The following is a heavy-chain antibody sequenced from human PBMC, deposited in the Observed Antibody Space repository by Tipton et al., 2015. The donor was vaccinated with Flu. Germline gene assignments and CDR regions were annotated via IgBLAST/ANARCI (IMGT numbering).Heavy chain of an antibody. Sequence: SLRLSCAASGFTSSSYGMHWVRQAPGKGLEWVAVISYDGSNKYYADSVKGRFTISRDNSKNTLYLQMNSLRAEDTAVYYCAKDPSWGSYYVPVAFDIWGQGTMVTVSS. CDR3: AKDPSWGSYYVPVAFDI. CDR2: ISYDGSNK. J-gene: IGHJ3*02. V-gene: IGHV3-30*18. D-gene: IGHD1-26*01. CDR1: GFTSSSYG.